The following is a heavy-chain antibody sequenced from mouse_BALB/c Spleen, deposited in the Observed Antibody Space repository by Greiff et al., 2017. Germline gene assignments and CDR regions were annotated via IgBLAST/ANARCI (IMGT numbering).Heavy chain of an antibody. CDR3: ARATGDYGSTWFAY. CDR2: IYPYNGGT. J-gene: IGHJ3*01. Sequence: EVQLQQSGPELVKPGASVKISCKASGYTFTDYNMHWVKQSHGKSLEWIGYIYPYNGGTGYNQKFKSKATLTVDNSSSTAYMELRSLTSEDSAVYYCARATGDYGSTWFAYWGQGTLVTVSA. D-gene: IGHD1-1*01. V-gene: IGHV1S29*02. CDR1: GYTFTDYN.